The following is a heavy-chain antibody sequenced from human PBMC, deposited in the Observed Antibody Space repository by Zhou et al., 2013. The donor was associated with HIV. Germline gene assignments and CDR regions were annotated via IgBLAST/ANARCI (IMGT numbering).Heavy chain of an antibody. CDR2: MNPRSGNT. J-gene: IGHJ3*02. CDR3: ARHRRYGDNSYAFDI. CDR1: GYTFTGYY. D-gene: IGHD2-21*01. V-gene: IGHV1-8*03. Sequence: QVQLVQSGAEVKKPGSSVKVSCKASGYTFTGYYMHWVRQAPGQGLEWMGWMNPRSGNTGYAQKFQGRVTITRNTSINTAYMELSSLRSEDTGVYYCARHRRYGDNSYAFDIWGQGTMVTVSS.